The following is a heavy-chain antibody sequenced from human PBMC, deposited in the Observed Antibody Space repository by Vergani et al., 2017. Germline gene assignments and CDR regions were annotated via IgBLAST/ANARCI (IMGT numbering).Heavy chain of an antibody. J-gene: IGHJ4*02. CDR1: GFTFSDYY. CDR2: ISSSSSYT. D-gene: IGHD3-10*01. V-gene: IGHV3-11*05. Sequence: QVQLVESGGGLVKPGGSLRLSCAASGFTFSDYYMSWIRQAPGKGLEWVSYISSSSSYTNYADSVKGRFTITRNNAKNSLYLQMNSLRAENTAVYYCARPQYGSWSSKVLFDYCLQGTLVTVTS. CDR3: ARPQYGSWSSKVLFDY.